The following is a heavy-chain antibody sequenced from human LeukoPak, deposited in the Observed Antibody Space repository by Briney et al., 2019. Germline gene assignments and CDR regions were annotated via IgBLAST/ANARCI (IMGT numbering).Heavy chain of an antibody. CDR1: GFTFSSYS. J-gene: IGHJ4*02. CDR2: ISSSSSHI. CDR3: ARDQGGASY. V-gene: IGHV3-21*01. Sequence: GGSLRLSCAASGFTFSSYSMNWVRQTPGKGLEWVSSISSSSSHIYYADSVKGRFTISRDNAKNSLYLQMNSLGVEDTAVYYCARDQGGASYWGQGTLVTVSS. D-gene: IGHD1-26*01.